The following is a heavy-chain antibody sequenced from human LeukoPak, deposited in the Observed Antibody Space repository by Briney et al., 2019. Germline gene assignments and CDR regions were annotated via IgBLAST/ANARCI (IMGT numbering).Heavy chain of an antibody. V-gene: IGHV4-39*07. D-gene: IGHD5-24*01. CDR1: GVSISSSSYY. Sequence: SETLSLTCTVSGVSISSSSYYWGWIRHPPGKGLEWFGSIFYRGNTYYNPSLKSRVTISVDTSKNQFSLKLSSVTAADTAVYYCARVGRDGYSTKRTFLDYWGQGTLVTVSS. J-gene: IGHJ4*02. CDR2: IFYRGNT. CDR3: ARVGRDGYSTKRTFLDY.